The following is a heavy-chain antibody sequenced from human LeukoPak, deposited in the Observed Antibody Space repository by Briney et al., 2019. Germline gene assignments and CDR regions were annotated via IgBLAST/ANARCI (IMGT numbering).Heavy chain of an antibody. J-gene: IGHJ5*02. D-gene: IGHD6-6*01. V-gene: IGHV3-21*01. Sequence: GGSLRLSCAASGFTFSSFSMNWVRQAPGKGLEWVSSISSGSSYIYYADSVKGRFTISRDNAKNSLYLQMNSLRAEDTAVHYCARPPFEYSSSSGWFDPWGQGTLVTVSS. CDR1: GFTFSSFS. CDR2: ISSGSSYI. CDR3: ARPPFEYSSSSGWFDP.